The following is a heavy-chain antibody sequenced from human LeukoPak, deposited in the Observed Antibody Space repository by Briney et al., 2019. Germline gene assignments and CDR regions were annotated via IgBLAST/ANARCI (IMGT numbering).Heavy chain of an antibody. D-gene: IGHD6-13*01. Sequence: SETLSLTCTVSGGSISSFYWSWIRQPAGKGLEWIGRIYTSGTTNYSPSLKSRVTMSVDTSKNQFSLKLSSVTAADTAVYYCAKQYSSSWYMFAFDIWGQGTMVTVSS. CDR3: AKQYSSSWYMFAFDI. CDR1: GGSISSFY. V-gene: IGHV4-4*07. J-gene: IGHJ3*02. CDR2: IYTSGTT.